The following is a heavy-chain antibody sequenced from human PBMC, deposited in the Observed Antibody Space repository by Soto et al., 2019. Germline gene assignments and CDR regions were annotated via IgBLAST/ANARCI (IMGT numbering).Heavy chain of an antibody. Sequence: EVQLVESGGGLVRPGRSLRLSCAASGLNLDDYAMHWVRQAPGKGLEWVSGISWNSGAIAYADSVTGRFTIPRVNAKNALYLQLNSLRTEDTALYYCASAHCSVDCYLGSAAFDNWCQATVVTVPS. V-gene: IGHV3-9*01. CDR1: GLNLDDYA. D-gene: IGHD2-21*02. CDR2: ISWNSGAI. J-gene: IGHJ4*02. CDR3: ASAHCSVDCYLGSAAFDN.